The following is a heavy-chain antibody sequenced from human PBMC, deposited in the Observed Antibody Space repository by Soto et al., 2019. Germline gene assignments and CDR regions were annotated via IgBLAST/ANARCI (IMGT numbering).Heavy chain of an antibody. CDR3: ARPPLYSTGRYFDT. J-gene: IGHJ4*02. Sequence: EVQMLESGGGLVQPGGSLRLSCAVSGFTFSDHAMTWVRQAPGKGLEWVSTSSNDGDRTFYASSVKGRFTVSRDRSNNTMYLQMNTLRTEDTAVYFCARPPLYSTGRYFDTWGQGTLVTVSS. D-gene: IGHD2-8*02. CDR1: GFTFSDHA. CDR2: SSNDGDRT. V-gene: IGHV3-23*01.